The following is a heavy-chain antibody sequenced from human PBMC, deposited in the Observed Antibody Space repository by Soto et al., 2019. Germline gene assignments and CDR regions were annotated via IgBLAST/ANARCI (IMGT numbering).Heavy chain of an antibody. CDR2: IDPSDSYT. D-gene: IGHD6-13*01. Sequence: GESLKISCKGSGYSFTSYWISWVRQMPGKGLEWMGRIDPSDSYTNYSPSFQGHVTISVDKSISTAYLQWSSLKASDTAMYYCARHSYSSSSLGYWGQGTLVTVS. CDR1: GYSFTSYW. V-gene: IGHV5-10-1*01. CDR3: ARHSYSSSSLGY. J-gene: IGHJ4*02.